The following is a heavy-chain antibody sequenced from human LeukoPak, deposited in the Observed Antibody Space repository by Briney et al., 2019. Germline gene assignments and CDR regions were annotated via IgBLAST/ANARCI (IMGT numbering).Heavy chain of an antibody. CDR2: IYYSGSI. CDR3: ARENPSGYYNRPIDY. J-gene: IGHJ4*02. V-gene: IGHV4-59*01. D-gene: IGHD3-22*01. Sequence: SETLSLICTVSGAPISSYYWSWIRQPPGKGLEWIGDIYYSGSIKYNPSLKSRVTMSVDTSKNQFSLKLSSVTAADTAIYYCARENPSGYYNRPIDYWGQGTLVTVSS. CDR1: GAPISSYY.